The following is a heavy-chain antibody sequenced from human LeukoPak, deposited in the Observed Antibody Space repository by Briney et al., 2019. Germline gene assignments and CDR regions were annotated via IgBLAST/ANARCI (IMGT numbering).Heavy chain of an antibody. CDR1: GYTFTGYY. CDR2: IRVYNGGT. CDR3: ARYCSSTSCWFDP. Sequence: ASVKVSCKASGYTFTGYYMHWVRQAPGQGLEWMGWIRVYNGGTNYAQKLQGRVTMTTDTSTSTAYMELRSLRSDDTAVYYCARYCSSTSCWFDPWGQGTLVTVSS. D-gene: IGHD2-2*01. J-gene: IGHJ5*02. V-gene: IGHV1-18*04.